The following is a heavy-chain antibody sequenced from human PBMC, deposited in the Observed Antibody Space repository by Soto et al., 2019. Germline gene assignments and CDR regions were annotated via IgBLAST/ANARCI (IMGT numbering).Heavy chain of an antibody. J-gene: IGHJ4*02. V-gene: IGHV3-23*01. CDR3: AKLGMTTINRDY. Sequence: GCLRLSCAASGFSFDTYAVSWVRQAPGKGLEWVSSISGSGGNTYYADSVEGRFTISRDNSKNILYLQMTSLRAEDTALYYCAKLGMTTINRDYWGQGTQVTVSS. D-gene: IGHD5-12*01. CDR1: GFSFDTYA. CDR2: ISGSGGNT.